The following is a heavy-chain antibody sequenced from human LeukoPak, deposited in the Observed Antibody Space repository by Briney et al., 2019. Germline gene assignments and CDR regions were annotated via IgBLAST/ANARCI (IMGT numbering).Heavy chain of an antibody. V-gene: IGHV3-30-3*01. CDR2: ISYDGSNK. J-gene: IGHJ6*02. Sequence: GGSLRLSCAASGFTFSSYAMHWVRQAPGKGLEWVAVISYDGSNKYYADSVKGRFTISRDNSKNTLYLQMNSLRAEDTAVYYCAKGLHFWENDGMDVWGQGTTVTVSS. CDR3: AKGLHFWENDGMDV. D-gene: IGHD3-3*02. CDR1: GFTFSSYA.